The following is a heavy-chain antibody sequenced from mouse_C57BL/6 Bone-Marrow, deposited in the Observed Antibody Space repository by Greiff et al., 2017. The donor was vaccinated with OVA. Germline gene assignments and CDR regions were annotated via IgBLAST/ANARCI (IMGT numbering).Heavy chain of an antibody. CDR3: TRANTTVVADWYFDV. D-gene: IGHD1-1*01. CDR1: GYTFTSYW. V-gene: IGHV1-59*01. J-gene: IGHJ1*03. Sequence: VQLQQPGAELVRPGTSVKLSCKASGYTFTSYWMHWVKQRPGQGLEWIGVIDPSDSYTNYNQKFKGKATLTADKSSSTAYMELRSLTSEDSAVYYCTRANTTVVADWYFDVWGTGTTGTVSS. CDR2: IDPSDSYT.